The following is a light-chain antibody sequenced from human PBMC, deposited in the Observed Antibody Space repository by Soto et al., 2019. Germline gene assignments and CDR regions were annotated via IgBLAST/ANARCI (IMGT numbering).Light chain of an antibody. CDR2: GAS. J-gene: IGKJ3*01. CDR3: QQYNNWPFT. Sequence: EIVMTQSPATLSVSPGERATLSCRASQSVSSNLAWYQQKPGQAPRLLIYGASTRATGIPATCSGSGSGTEFTLTISSLQSEDFAVYYCQQYNNWPFTFGPGTKVDIK. V-gene: IGKV3-15*01. CDR1: QSVSSN.